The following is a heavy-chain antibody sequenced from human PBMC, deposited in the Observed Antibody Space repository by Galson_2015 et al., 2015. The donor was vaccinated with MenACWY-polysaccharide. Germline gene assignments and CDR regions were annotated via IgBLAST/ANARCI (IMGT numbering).Heavy chain of an antibody. CDR2: MNPNSGNT. D-gene: IGHD1-1*01. Sequence: SVKVSCKASGYTFTTYDINWVRQATGQGLEWMGWMNPNSGNTGHAQKFQRRVTMTRNTSISIAYMELSSLRSEDTAVYYCARGIRRTTVWFDPWGQGTLVTVSS. CDR3: ARGIRRTTVWFDP. J-gene: IGHJ5*02. V-gene: IGHV1-8*01. CDR1: GYTFTTYD.